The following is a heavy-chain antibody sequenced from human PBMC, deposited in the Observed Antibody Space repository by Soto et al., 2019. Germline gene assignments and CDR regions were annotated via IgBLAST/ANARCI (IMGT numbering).Heavy chain of an antibody. CDR2: INWNTGVI. D-gene: IGHD1-20*01. CDR3: AIKDHNTGWSVS. V-gene: IGHV3-9*01. J-gene: IGHJ5*02. Sequence: EVQVVESGGGLVQPGRSLRLSCVASGINFHNYAMQWVRQVPGKALEWVSGINWNTGVIAYPDSVEGRFILSRDNAKNSPYPEMNSLGVEDTGLYHCAIKDHNTGWSVSWGTGSVGTV. CDR1: GINFHNYA.